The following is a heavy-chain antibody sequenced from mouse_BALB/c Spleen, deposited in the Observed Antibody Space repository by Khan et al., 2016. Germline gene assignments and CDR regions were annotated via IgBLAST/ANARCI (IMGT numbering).Heavy chain of an antibody. CDR3: ARYYYGSSYFDY. J-gene: IGHJ2*01. D-gene: IGHD1-1*01. CDR1: GYSITSDYA. V-gene: IGHV3-2*02. Sequence: EVQLVESGPGLVKPSQSLSLTCTVTGYSITSDYAWNWIRQFPGNKLEWMGYISCSGSTSYNPSLKSRISITRDTSKNQFFLQLNSVTTEDTATYYCARYYYGSSYFDYWGQGTTLTVSS. CDR2: ISCSGST.